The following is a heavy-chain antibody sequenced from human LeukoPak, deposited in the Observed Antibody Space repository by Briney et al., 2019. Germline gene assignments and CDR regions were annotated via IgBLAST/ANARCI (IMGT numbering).Heavy chain of an antibody. J-gene: IGHJ4*02. D-gene: IGHD2-2*01. V-gene: IGHV1-69*01. CDR1: GGTFISYA. CDR2: IIPLFRTS. Sequence: GASVKVSCKASGGTFISYAISWVRQAPGQGLEWMGGIIPLFRTSNHAQKFQGRVTLTADESTTTAYMELSSLTSEDTAVYYCAIVLRERPMPPHGDNWGQGTLVIVSS. CDR3: AIVLRERPMPPHGDN.